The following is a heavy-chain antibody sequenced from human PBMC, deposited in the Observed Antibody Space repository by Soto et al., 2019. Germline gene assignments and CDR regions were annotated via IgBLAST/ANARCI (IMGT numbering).Heavy chain of an antibody. Sequence: QVQLVQSGAEVKKPGASVKVSCKASGYTFTSYAMHWVRQAPGQRLEWMGWINAGNGNTKYSQKFQGRVTITRDTSASTAYMELSSLRSEDTAVYYCARVLPRITIFGVVRGTPPYYGMDVWGQGTTVTVSS. V-gene: IGHV1-3*01. J-gene: IGHJ6*02. CDR3: ARVLPRITIFGVVRGTPPYYGMDV. CDR2: INAGNGNT. D-gene: IGHD3-3*01. CDR1: GYTFTSYA.